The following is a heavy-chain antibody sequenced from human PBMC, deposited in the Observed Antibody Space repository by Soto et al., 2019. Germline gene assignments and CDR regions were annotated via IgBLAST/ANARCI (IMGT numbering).Heavy chain of an antibody. V-gene: IGHV1-18*01. CDR1: GYTFTSYG. CDR3: ARDRSGWGYYFDY. D-gene: IGHD6-19*01. J-gene: IGHJ4*02. Sequence: ASVKVSCKASGYTFTSYGISWVRQAPGQGLEWMGWISAYNGNTNYAQKLQGRVTMTTDTSTSTAYTELRSLRSDDTAVYYCARDRSGWGYYFDYGGQGTLVTVSS. CDR2: ISAYNGNT.